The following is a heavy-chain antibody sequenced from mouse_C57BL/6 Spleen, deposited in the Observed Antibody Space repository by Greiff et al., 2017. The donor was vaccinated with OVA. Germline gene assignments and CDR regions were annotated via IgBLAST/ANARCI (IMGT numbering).Heavy chain of an antibody. CDR1: GYTFTSYW. V-gene: IGHV1-61*01. J-gene: IGHJ2*01. D-gene: IGHD1-1*01. CDR3: ARGETVVYFDY. CDR2: IYPSDSET. Sequence: VQLQQPGAELVRPGSSVKLSCKASGYTFTSYWMDWVKQRPGQGLEWIGNIYPSDSETHYNQKFKDKATLTVDKSSSTAYMQLSSLTSEDSAVYYCARGETVVYFDYWGQGTTLTVSS.